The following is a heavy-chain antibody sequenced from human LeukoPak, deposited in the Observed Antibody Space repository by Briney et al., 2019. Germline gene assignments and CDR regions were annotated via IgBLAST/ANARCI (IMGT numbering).Heavy chain of an antibody. Sequence: GGSLRLSCAASGFTFSSYSMNWVRQAPGKGLEWVSYISSSSSTIYYADSVKGRFTISRDNAKNSLYLQMNSLRAEDTAVYYCARNYYDSSGYYSLVYWGQGTLVTVAS. CDR1: GFTFSSYS. CDR3: ARNYYDSSGYYSLVY. D-gene: IGHD3-22*01. V-gene: IGHV3-48*04. J-gene: IGHJ4*02. CDR2: ISSSSSTI.